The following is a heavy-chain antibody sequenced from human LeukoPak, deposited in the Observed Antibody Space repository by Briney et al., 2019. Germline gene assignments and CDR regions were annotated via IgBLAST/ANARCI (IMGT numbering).Heavy chain of an antibody. CDR2: INGDGRDK. J-gene: IGHJ5*01. Sequence: GGSLRLSCAASGFTFSSYWMNWVRQAPGKGLEWVANINGDGRDKYYVGSVRGRFTISRDNADNSLYLQMNSLRGDDTALYYCARGVDSAIDWWGQGTLVTASS. D-gene: IGHD2-2*01. CDR1: GFTFSSYW. CDR3: ARGVDSAIDW. V-gene: IGHV3-7*01.